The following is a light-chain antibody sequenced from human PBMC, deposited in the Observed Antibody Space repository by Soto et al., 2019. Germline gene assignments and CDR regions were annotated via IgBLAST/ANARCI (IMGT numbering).Light chain of an antibody. Sequence: QSALTQPASVSGSPGQSITISCTGTSSDVGGYNYVSWYQQHPGKATKLMNYDVSNRPSGVSNRFSGSKSGNTASLTISGLQAEDEADYYCSSYTSSSTLYVFGTGTKVT. J-gene: IGLJ1*01. CDR1: SSDVGGYNY. CDR2: DVS. CDR3: SSYTSSSTLYV. V-gene: IGLV2-14*01.